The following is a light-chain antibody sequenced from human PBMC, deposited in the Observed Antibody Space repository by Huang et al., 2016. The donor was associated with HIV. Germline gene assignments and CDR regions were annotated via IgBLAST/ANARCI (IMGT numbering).Light chain of an antibody. J-gene: IGKJ3*01. CDR1: QGVSSN. V-gene: IGKV3-15*01. CDR3: QHYDNWPNT. Sequence: EIVMTQSPVTLSVVPGQKVTVSCRASQGVSSNLAWYQQKPGQPPRLLISAASTRATGIPARFSGSGSGTEFILTISSLQSEDFAVYFCQHYDNWPNTFGPGTKVDMK. CDR2: AAS.